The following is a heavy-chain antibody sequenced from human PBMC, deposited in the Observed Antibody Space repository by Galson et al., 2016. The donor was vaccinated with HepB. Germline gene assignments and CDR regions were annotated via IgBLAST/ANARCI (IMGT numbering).Heavy chain of an antibody. Sequence: SLRLSCAASGFTFSNYGMHWVRQAPGKGLEWVGIISFDGNSQYYADSVKGRFTISRDDSKNTLYLQMNSLRTDDTAMYYCARGWFGYWGQGILVTVSS. CDR3: ARGWFGY. V-gene: IGHV3-30*19. CDR2: ISFDGNSQ. D-gene: IGHD2-15*01. J-gene: IGHJ4*02. CDR1: GFTFSNYG.